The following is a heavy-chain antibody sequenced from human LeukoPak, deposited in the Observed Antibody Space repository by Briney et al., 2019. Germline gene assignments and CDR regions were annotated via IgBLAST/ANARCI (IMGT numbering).Heavy chain of an antibody. J-gene: IGHJ5*02. CDR3: ARTYYDFWSGSRSGNWFDP. CDR2: ISSSSSTI. V-gene: IGHV3-48*01. Sequence: PGGSLRLSCAASGFTFSSYAMSWVRQAPGKGLEWVSYISSSSSTIYYADSVKGRFTISRDNAKNSLYLQMNSLRAEDTAVYYCARTYYDFWSGSRSGNWFDPWGQGTLVTVSS. CDR1: GFTFSSYA. D-gene: IGHD3-3*01.